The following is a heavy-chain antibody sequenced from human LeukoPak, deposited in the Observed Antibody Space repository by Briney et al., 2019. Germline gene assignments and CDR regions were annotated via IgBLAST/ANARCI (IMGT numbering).Heavy chain of an antibody. D-gene: IGHD1-26*01. Sequence: ASVKVSCKASGYTLTGYYMHWVRQAPGQGLEWMGWINPNSGGTNYAQKFQGRVTMTRDTSISTAYMELSRLRSDDTAVYYCARDSEFSGSYDYYYYMDVWGKGTTVTISS. V-gene: IGHV1-2*02. CDR3: ARDSEFSGSYDYYYYMDV. CDR1: GYTLTGYY. J-gene: IGHJ6*03. CDR2: INPNSGGT.